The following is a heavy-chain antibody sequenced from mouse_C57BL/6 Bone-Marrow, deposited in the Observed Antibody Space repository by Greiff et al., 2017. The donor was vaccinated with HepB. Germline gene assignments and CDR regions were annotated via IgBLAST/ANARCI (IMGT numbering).Heavy chain of an antibody. Sequence: QVQLQQPGAELVRPGTSVKLSCKASGYTFTSYWMHWVKQRPGQGLEWIGVIDPSDSYTNYNQKFKGKATLTVDTSSSTAYMQLSSLTSKDSAVYYCARNFYYLAWFAYWGQGTLVTVSA. CDR2: IDPSDSYT. CDR3: ARNFYYLAWFAY. CDR1: GYTFTSYW. V-gene: IGHV1-59*01. J-gene: IGHJ3*01. D-gene: IGHD1-1*01.